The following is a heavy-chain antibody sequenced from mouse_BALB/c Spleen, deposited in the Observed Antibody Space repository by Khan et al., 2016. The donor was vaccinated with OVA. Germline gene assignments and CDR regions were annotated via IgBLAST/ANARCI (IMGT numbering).Heavy chain of an antibody. CDR1: GYTFTDYV. CDR3: ARAGWDGVAY. V-gene: IGHV1-77*01. CDR2: IYPGSDST. D-gene: IGHD4-1*01. J-gene: IGHJ3*01. Sequence: QVQLQQSGPELVKPGASVKMSCKASGYTFTDYVMNWVKQRNGQGLEWIGQIYPGSDSTYYNEKFKGKATLTADRTSSTAYMQLSNLTSEDSAVDFCARAGWDGVAYWGQGTLVTVAA.